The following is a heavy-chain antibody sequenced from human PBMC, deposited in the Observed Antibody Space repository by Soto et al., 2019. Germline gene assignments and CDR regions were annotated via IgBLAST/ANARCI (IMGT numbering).Heavy chain of an antibody. J-gene: IGHJ5*02. CDR3: ARRLGYCSGGSCLHNWFDP. Sequence: SETLSLTCTVSGGSISRYYWSWIRQPPGKGLEWIGYIYYSGSTNYNPSLKSRVTISVDTSKNQFSLKLSSVTAADTAVYYCARRLGYCSGGSCLHNWFDPWGHGTLVTVSS. CDR1: GGSISRYY. D-gene: IGHD2-15*01. CDR2: IYYSGST. V-gene: IGHV4-59*08.